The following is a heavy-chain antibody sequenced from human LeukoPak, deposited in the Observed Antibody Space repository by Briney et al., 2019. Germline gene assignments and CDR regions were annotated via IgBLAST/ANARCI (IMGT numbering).Heavy chain of an antibody. Sequence: ASVNVSCKASGYTFTGYYMHWVRPAAGQGLEWKGWIHPNSGGTNYAQKFQGRVTMTRDTSISTAYMELSRLRSDDTAVYYCARDFTPGYSSGLFQHWGQGTLVTVSS. J-gene: IGHJ1*01. CDR1: GYTFTGYY. V-gene: IGHV1-2*02. CDR3: ARDFTPGYSSGLFQH. CDR2: IHPNSGGT. D-gene: IGHD6-19*01.